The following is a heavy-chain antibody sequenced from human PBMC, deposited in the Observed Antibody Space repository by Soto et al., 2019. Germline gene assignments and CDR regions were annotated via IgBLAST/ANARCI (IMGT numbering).Heavy chain of an antibody. CDR3: ARGGGGYQLCYKDDWFDP. CDR2: IIPILGIA. V-gene: IGHV1-69*02. J-gene: IGHJ5*02. Sequence: QVQLVQSGAEVKKPGSSVKVSCKASGGTFSSYTISWVRQAPGQGLEWMGRIIPILGIANYAQKFQGRVTITADKSPSTAYRELSSLRSEDTAVYYCARGGGGYQLCYKDDWFDPWGQGTLVTVSS. CDR1: GGTFSSYT. D-gene: IGHD2-2*01.